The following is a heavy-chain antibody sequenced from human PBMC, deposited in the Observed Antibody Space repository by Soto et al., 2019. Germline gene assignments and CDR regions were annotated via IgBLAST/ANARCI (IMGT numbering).Heavy chain of an antibody. CDR3: ARWSASQSSFDY. CDR2: ISTTSSYT. CDR1: GFTFSDYY. Sequence: QVQLVESGGGSVKPGGSLRLSCAASGFTFSDYYMNWIRQAPGKGLEWVSFISTTSSYTHYADSVKGRFTISRDNAKNSLYLQMNSLRDEDTAMYYCARWSASQSSFDYWGQGTLVTVSS. J-gene: IGHJ4*02. D-gene: IGHD3-3*01. V-gene: IGHV3-11*05.